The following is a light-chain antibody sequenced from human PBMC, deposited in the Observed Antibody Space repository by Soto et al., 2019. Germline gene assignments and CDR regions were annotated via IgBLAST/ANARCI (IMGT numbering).Light chain of an antibody. V-gene: IGKV3-15*01. Sequence: EMVMTQSPATLSVSPGERATLSFRASQSVSSNLAWYQQKPGQAPRLLIYGASTRATGIPARFSGSGSGTEFTLTISSLQSEDFAVYYCQQYNNWPLTFGGGTKVDI. CDR2: GAS. J-gene: IGKJ4*01. CDR1: QSVSSN. CDR3: QQYNNWPLT.